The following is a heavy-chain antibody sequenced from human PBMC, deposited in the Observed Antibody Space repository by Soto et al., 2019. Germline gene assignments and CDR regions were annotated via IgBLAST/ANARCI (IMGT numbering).Heavy chain of an antibody. J-gene: IGHJ5*02. Sequence: PGGSLRLSCTVSGFAFNNYGISWVRKAPGKGLEWVSSVSKSDYTYYSDSVKGRFTISRDNAKNSLHLQMNSLRAEDTAVYYCTRDASRNSSARGWFDPWGPGTLVTVSS. CDR3: TRDASRNSSARGWFDP. V-gene: IGHV3-21*01. CDR2: VSKSDYT. D-gene: IGHD6-13*01. CDR1: GFAFNNYG.